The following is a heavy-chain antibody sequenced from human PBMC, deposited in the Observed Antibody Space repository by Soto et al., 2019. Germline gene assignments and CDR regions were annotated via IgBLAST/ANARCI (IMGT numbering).Heavy chain of an antibody. V-gene: IGHV4-61*01. CDR2: IYYSGST. J-gene: IGHJ5*01. D-gene: IGHD2-15*01. CDR1: GGSVSSGSYY. CDR3: ARAETDHSHNWFDS. Sequence: QVQLQESGPGLVKPSETLSLTCTVSGGSVSSGSYYWSWIRQPPGKGLEWIGYIYYSGSTNYNPPLRRRVTISVDTSKNQFSLKLSSATAADTAVYYCARAETDHSHNWFDSWGQGTLVTVSS.